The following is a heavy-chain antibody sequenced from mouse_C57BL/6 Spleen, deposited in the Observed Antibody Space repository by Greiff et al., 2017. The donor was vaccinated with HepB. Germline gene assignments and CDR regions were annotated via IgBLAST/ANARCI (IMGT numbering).Heavy chain of an antibody. V-gene: IGHV1-22*01. CDR1: GYTFTDYN. D-gene: IGHD4-1*01. CDR3: AQTGLYWYFDV. J-gene: IGHJ1*03. Sequence: EVQLQQSGPELVKPGASVKMSCKASGYTFTDYNMHWVKQSHGKSLEWIGYINPNNGGTSYNQKFKGKATLTVNKSSSTAYMELRSLTSEDSAVYYCAQTGLYWYFDVWGTGTTVTVSS. CDR2: INPNNGGT.